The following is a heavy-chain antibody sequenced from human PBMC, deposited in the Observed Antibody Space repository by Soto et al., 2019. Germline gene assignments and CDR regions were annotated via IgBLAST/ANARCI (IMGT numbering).Heavy chain of an antibody. J-gene: IGHJ3*02. CDR2: ISSSGSTI. Sequence: GGSLRLSCAASGFTFSDYYMSWIRQAPGKGLEWVSYISSSGSTIYYADSVKGRFTISRDNAKNSLYLQMNSLRAEDTAVYYCARDRCSGGSCYAFDIWGQRTMVTVSS. CDR3: ARDRCSGGSCYAFDI. D-gene: IGHD2-15*01. V-gene: IGHV3-11*01. CDR1: GFTFSDYY.